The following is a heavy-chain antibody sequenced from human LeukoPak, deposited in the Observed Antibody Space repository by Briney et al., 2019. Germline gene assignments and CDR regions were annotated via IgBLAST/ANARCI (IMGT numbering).Heavy chain of an antibody. J-gene: IGHJ4*02. CDR2: IIPIFGTA. D-gene: IGHD6-6*01. V-gene: IGHV1-69*05. CDR3: ARDHSSSLDY. Sequence: SVKVSCKASGYTFTGYYMHWVRQAPGQGLEWMGGIIPIFGTANYAQKFQGRVTITTDESTSTAYMELSSLRSEDTAVYYCARDHSSSLDYWGQGTLVTVSS. CDR1: GYTFTGYY.